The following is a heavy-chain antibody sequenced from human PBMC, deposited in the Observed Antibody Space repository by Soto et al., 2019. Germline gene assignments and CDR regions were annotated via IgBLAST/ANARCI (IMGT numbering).Heavy chain of an antibody. CDR1: GYTFTGYY. D-gene: IGHD2-15*01. J-gene: IGHJ6*02. V-gene: IGHV1-2*04. CDR2: INPNSGGT. Sequence: ASVKVSCKASGYTFTGYYMHWVRQAPGQGLEWMGWINPNSGGTNYAQKFQGWVTMTRDTSVSTAYMELSRLRSDDTAVYYCARDLVVAVNSSSCYNGMDVWGQGTTVTVSS. CDR3: ARDLVVAVNSSSCYNGMDV.